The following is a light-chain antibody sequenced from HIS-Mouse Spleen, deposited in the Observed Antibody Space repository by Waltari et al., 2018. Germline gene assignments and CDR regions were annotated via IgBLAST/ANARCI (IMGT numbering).Light chain of an antibody. Sequence: DIQLTQSPSFLSASVGDRVTITCRASQGISSYLAWYQQKPGKAPKLLIYAASTLQSGVPSRFSGSGSRTAITLTISSLQPEDFANDYCQQLNSYPLTFGGGNKVEIK. CDR3: QQLNSYPLT. CDR2: AAS. J-gene: IGKJ4*01. V-gene: IGKV1-9*01. CDR1: QGISSY.